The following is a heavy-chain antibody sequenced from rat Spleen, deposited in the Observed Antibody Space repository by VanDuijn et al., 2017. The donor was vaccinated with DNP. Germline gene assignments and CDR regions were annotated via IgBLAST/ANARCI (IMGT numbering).Heavy chain of an antibody. J-gene: IGHJ3*01. Sequence: EVQLVESGGGLVQPGRSMKLSCAASGFTFSNYYMAWVRQAPTKGLEWVASISGGGGNTYYSDSVKGRFSLSRDNAKSTLYLQVNSLRSEDTATYYCTSTRGNYGGYSVADWFAYWGQGTLVTVSS. CDR2: ISGGGGNT. CDR1: GFTFSNYY. D-gene: IGHD1-11*01. CDR3: TSTRGNYGGYSVADWFAY. V-gene: IGHV5-25*01.